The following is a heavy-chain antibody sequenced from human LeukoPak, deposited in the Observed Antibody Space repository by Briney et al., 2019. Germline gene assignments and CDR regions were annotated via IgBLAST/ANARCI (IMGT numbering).Heavy chain of an antibody. J-gene: IGHJ4*02. Sequence: GGSLRLSCAASRFIFSTFWMHWVRQAPGKGLEWVASIKKDGSEQYYVDSVKGRFTISRDNAKDSIYLQMNSLGVEDTAVYYCARDLGASGSFDYWGQGTLVTVSS. V-gene: IGHV3-7*04. CDR3: ARDLGASGSFDY. CDR1: RFIFSTFW. D-gene: IGHD1-26*01. CDR2: IKKDGSEQ.